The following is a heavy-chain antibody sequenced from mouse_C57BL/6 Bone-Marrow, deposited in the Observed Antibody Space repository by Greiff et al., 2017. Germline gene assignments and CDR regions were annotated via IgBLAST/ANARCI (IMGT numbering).Heavy chain of an antibody. J-gene: IGHJ1*03. Sequence: VQLQQSGAELVRPGASVKLSCTASGFNINDDYMHWVKQRPEQGLEWIGWIDPENGYTDYAPQFQGKATITADTSSNPAYLQFSSLTSEDTAVYYCTTGTYDGRSYDWYFDGWGTGTTVTVSS. CDR2: IDPENGYT. CDR3: TTGTYDGRSYDWYFDG. V-gene: IGHV14-4*01. D-gene: IGHD1-1*01. CDR1: GFNINDDY.